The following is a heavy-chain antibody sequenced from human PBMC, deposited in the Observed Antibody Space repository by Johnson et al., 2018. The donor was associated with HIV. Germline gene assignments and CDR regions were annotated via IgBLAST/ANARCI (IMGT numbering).Heavy chain of an antibody. CDR2: IYTGGNT. CDR3: AAKTLLHAFDI. D-gene: IGHD2-15*01. Sequence: QLVESGGGLIQPGGSLRLSCAASGFIVSSDYMSWVRQAPGKGLEWVSFIYTGGNTYYPDSVKGRFTISRDKSKNTLYLQMNSLRAEDTAVYYCAAKTLLHAFDIWGQGTMVTVSS. V-gene: IGHV3-53*01. CDR1: GFIVSSDY. J-gene: IGHJ3*02.